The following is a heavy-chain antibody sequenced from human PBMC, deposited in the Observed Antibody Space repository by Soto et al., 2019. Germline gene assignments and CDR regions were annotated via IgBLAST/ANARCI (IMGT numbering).Heavy chain of an antibody. CDR1: GYTFTSYG. J-gene: IGHJ6*02. CDR2: ISAYNGNT. CDR3: ARGQWCGSTSCYAYWGYYYGMDV. D-gene: IGHD2-2*01. V-gene: IGHV1-18*01. Sequence: GASVKVSCKASGYTFTSYGISWVRQAPGQGLEWMGWISAYNGNTNYAQKLQGRVTMTTDTSTSTAYMELRSLRSDDTAVYYCARGQWCGSTSCYAYWGYYYGMDVWGQGTTVTVSS.